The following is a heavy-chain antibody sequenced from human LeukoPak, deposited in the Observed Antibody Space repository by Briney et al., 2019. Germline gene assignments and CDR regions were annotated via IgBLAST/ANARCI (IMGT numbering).Heavy chain of an antibody. CDR3: ARSAAAGRIVATFGY. CDR1: GFTLSSYA. D-gene: IGHD5-12*01. J-gene: IGHJ4*02. CDR2: ISYDGSKK. Sequence: GGSLRLSCAASGFTLSSYAMHWVRQAPGKGLECVAMISYDGSKKYYADSVKGRFTISRDNSKNTLYLQINSLRADDTAVYYCARSAAAGRIVATFGYWGQGTLVIVSS. V-gene: IGHV3-30*04.